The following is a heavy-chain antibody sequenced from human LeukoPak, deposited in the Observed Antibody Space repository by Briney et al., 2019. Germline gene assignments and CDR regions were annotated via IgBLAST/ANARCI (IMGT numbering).Heavy chain of an antibody. J-gene: IGHJ4*02. Sequence: SDTLSLTCTVSGCSISSYYWSWIRQPAGKGLEWIGRIYTSGSTNYSPSLMSPVTISVDTSKNQFSLKLSAVAAADTAVYYCASGSCLYYDSSGYLVWGQGTLVTVSS. V-gene: IGHV4-4*07. CDR1: GCSISSYY. CDR3: ASGSCLYYDSSGYLV. CDR2: IYTSGST. D-gene: IGHD3-22*01.